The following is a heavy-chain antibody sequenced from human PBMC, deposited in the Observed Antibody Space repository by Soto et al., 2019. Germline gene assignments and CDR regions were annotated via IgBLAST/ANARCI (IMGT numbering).Heavy chain of an antibody. D-gene: IGHD1-26*01. V-gene: IGHV1-2*04. Sequence: ASVKVSCKASGYTFTGYYMHWGRQAPGQGLEWMGWINPNSGGTNYAQKFQGWVTMTRDTSISTAYMELSRLRSDDTAVYYCARDRVVGATTFFAFDIWGQGTMVTVSS. CDR1: GYTFTGYY. CDR2: INPNSGGT. J-gene: IGHJ3*02. CDR3: ARDRVVGATTFFAFDI.